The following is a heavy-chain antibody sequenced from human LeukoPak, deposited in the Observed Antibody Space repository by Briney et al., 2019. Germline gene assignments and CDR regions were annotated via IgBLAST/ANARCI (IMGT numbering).Heavy chain of an antibody. Sequence: GGSLRLSCAASGFTFSSYEMNWVRQAPGKGLEWVSYISSSGSTIYYTDSVKGRFTISRDNAENSLYLQMNSLRAEDTAVYYCAESSISSPFDYWGQGTLVTVSS. D-gene: IGHD2/OR15-2a*01. CDR2: ISSSGSTI. J-gene: IGHJ4*02. CDR3: AESSISSPFDY. CDR1: GFTFSSYE. V-gene: IGHV3-48*03.